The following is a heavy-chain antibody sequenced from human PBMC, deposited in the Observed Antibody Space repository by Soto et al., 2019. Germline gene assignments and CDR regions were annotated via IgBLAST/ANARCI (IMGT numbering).Heavy chain of an antibody. CDR1: GYTFTSYA. J-gene: IGHJ6*02. D-gene: IGHD3-10*01. CDR3: AREYYYGSGSYYNYYYYYGMDV. V-gene: IGHV1-69*13. Sequence: SVKVSCKASGYTFTSYAMHWVRQAPGQGLEWMGGIIPIFGTANYAQKFQGRVTITADESTSTAYMELSSLRSEDTAVYYCAREYYYGSGSYYNYYYYYGMDVWGQETTVTVSS. CDR2: IIPIFGTA.